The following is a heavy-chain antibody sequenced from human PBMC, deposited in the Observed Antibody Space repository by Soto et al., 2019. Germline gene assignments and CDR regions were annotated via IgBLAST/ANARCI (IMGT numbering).Heavy chain of an antibody. V-gene: IGHV3-20*04. CDR3: ARLIVVVAATGSTGAFDI. Sequence: EVQLVESGGSVVRPGGSLRLSCTASGIIFDDYGMSWVRQAPRKGLEWVSGINWNGGSTRYADSVKGRFTISRDNAKNSLYLQMNSLRVEDTALYYCARLIVVVAATGSTGAFDIWGQGTMVTVSS. D-gene: IGHD2-15*01. CDR2: INWNGGST. J-gene: IGHJ3*02. CDR1: GIIFDDYG.